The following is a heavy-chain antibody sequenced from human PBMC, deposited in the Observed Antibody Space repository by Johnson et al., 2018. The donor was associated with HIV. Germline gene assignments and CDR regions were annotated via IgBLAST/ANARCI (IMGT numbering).Heavy chain of an antibody. CDR2: IKQDGREK. D-gene: IGHD6-6*01. J-gene: IGHJ3*02. CDR1: GFTFDDYA. V-gene: IGHV3-7*05. Sequence: VQLVESGGGLVQPGGSLRLSCAASGFTFDDYAMTWVRQAPGKGLEWVANIKQDGREKNYVDSVKGRFTISRDNAKNSLYLQMNSLRAEDTAVYYCARDSYSSWGDAFDIWGQGTMVTVSS. CDR3: ARDSYSSWGDAFDI.